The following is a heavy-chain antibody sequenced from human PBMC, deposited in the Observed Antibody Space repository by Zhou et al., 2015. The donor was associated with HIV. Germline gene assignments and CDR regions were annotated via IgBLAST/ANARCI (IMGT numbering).Heavy chain of an antibody. J-gene: IGHJ4*02. Sequence: EVQLVETGGGLIQPGGSLRLTCAASGFTVSTNYMTWVRQAPGKGLEWVSVIYSGGSTNYADSVKGRFTISRDNSKNTLYLQMNSLRVEDTAVYYCAKDVRQWLPPFDYWGQGALVSVSS. V-gene: IGHV3-53*02. D-gene: IGHD6-19*01. CDR1: GFTVSTNY. CDR3: AKDVRQWLPPFDY. CDR2: IYSGGST.